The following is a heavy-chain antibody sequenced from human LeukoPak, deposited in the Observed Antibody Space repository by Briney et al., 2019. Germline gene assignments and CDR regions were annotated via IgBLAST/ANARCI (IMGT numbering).Heavy chain of an antibody. V-gene: IGHV1-8*02. CDR2: MNPNSGNT. CDR3: AREITYPSLNDY. Sequence: ASVKVSCKASGGTFSSYAISWVRQATGQGLEWMGWMNPNSGNTGYAQKFQGRVTMTRDTSISTAYMELSSLRSEDTAVYYCAREITYPSLNDYWGQGTLVTVSS. J-gene: IGHJ4*02. D-gene: IGHD2-2*01. CDR1: GGTFSSYA.